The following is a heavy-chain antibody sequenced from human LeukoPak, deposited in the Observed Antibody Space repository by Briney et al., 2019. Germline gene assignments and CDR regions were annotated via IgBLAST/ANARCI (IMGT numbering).Heavy chain of an antibody. V-gene: IGHV3-33*01. Sequence: GGSLTLFCGASGFGLDIYAMLWLRQAPGQALECVALIWHDGSHKLYSNPVRGQFTISRDNPKNTVYLQMNDLRPDDTAGYYCAREIFGSGSDPDFWGQGTLVTVSS. J-gene: IGHJ4*02. CDR2: IWHDGSHK. D-gene: IGHD3-10*01. CDR1: GFGLDIYA. CDR3: AREIFGSGSDPDF.